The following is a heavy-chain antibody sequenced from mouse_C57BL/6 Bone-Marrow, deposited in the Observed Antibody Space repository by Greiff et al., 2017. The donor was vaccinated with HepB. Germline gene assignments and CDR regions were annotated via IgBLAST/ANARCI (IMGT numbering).Heavy chain of an antibody. D-gene: IGHD1-1*01. CDR1: GYTFTSYW. Sequence: VQLQQPGAELVKPGASVKLSCKASGYTFTSYWMHWVKQRPGQGLEWIGMIHPNSGSTNYNEKFKSKATLTVDKSSSTAYMQLSSLTSEDSAVYYCARGDYGSSSPFDYWGQGTTLTVSS. J-gene: IGHJ2*01. CDR3: ARGDYGSSSPFDY. V-gene: IGHV1-64*01. CDR2: IHPNSGST.